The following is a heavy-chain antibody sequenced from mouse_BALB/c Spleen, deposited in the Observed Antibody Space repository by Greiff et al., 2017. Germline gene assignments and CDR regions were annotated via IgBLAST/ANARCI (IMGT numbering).Heavy chain of an antibody. CDR1: GFSLTSYG. Sequence: VQLQQSGPGLVAPSQSLSITCTVSGFSLTSYGVHWVRQPPGKGLEWLGVIWAGGSTNYNSALMSRLSISKDNSKSQVFLKMNSLQTDDTAMYYCARASGYDDPYYAMDYWGQGTSVTVSS. CDR3: ARASGYDDPYYAMDY. V-gene: IGHV2-9*02. CDR2: IWAGGST. J-gene: IGHJ4*01. D-gene: IGHD2-14*01.